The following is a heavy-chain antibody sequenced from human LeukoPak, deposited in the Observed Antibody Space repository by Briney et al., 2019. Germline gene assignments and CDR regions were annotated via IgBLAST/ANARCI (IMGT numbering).Heavy chain of an antibody. V-gene: IGHV4-59*01. CDR2: VYYNGNS. CDR3: ARDWGQGITWKAVGYFDL. Sequence: SETLSLTCTVSGDSISSYYWSWIRQPPGKGLEWIGYVYYNGNSNYNPSLKSRVTISVDTSKNQFSLKLSSVTAADTAVYYCARDWGQGITWKAVGYFDLWGRGTLVTVSS. CDR1: GDSISSYY. D-gene: IGHD1-1*01. J-gene: IGHJ2*01.